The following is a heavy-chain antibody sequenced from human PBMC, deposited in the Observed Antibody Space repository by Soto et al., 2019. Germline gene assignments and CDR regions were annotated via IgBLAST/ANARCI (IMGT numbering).Heavy chain of an antibody. J-gene: IGHJ3*02. CDR2: ISSSGSTI. D-gene: IGHD5-18*01. CDR1: GFTFSDYY. V-gene: IGHV3-11*01. Sequence: QVQLVESGGGLVKPGGSLRLSCAASGFTFSDYYMSWIRQAPGKGLEWVSYISSSGSTIYYADSVKGRFTISRDNDKNSLYLQMNRLRAEDTAVYYCARSEDEGYTARVTIGYAFDSWGQGTMVTGSS. CDR3: ARSEDEGYTARVTIGYAFDS.